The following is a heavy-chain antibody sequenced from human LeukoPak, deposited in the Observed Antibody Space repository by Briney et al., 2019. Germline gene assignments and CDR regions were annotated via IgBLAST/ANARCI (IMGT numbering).Heavy chain of an antibody. Sequence: ASVKVSSKASGYTFTNYAMNWVRQAPGQRLEWMGWINAGNGNTKSSQRFQDRVTITRDTSASTAYMELNSLRSEDTAVYYCTRGIWSSHNKDYYFDYWGQGSLVTVSS. CDR1: GYTFTNYA. CDR3: TRGIWSSHNKDYYFDY. D-gene: IGHD2-2*01. CDR2: INAGNGNT. V-gene: IGHV1-3*01. J-gene: IGHJ4*02.